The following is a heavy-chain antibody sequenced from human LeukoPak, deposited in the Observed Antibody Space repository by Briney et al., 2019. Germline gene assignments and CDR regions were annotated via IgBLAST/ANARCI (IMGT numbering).Heavy chain of an antibody. Sequence: GASVKVSCKASGYTFTGYYMRWVRQAPGQGLEWMGWINPNSGGTNYAQKFQGWVTMTRDTSISTAYMELSRLRSDDTAVYYCARSYSSSSFSDYWGQGTLVTVSS. CDR3: ARSYSSSSFSDY. CDR2: INPNSGGT. D-gene: IGHD6-6*01. CDR1: GYTFTGYY. V-gene: IGHV1-2*04. J-gene: IGHJ4*02.